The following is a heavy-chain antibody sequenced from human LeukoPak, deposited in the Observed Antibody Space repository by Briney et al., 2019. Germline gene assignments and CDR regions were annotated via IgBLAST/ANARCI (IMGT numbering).Heavy chain of an antibody. CDR3: TTQLTTVFDY. D-gene: IGHD4-17*01. CDR2: IKSKSGGGTT. CDR1: GFTFSNAW. Sequence: PGGSLRLSCAASGFTFSNAWMSWVRQAPGKGLEWVGRIKSKSGGGTTDYAAPVKGRFTISRDDSKDTLYLQMNSLKTEDTTVYYCTTQLTTVFDYWGQGTLVTVSS. J-gene: IGHJ4*02. V-gene: IGHV3-15*01.